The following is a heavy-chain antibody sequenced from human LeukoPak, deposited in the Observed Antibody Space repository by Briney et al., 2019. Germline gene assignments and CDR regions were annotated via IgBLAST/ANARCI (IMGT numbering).Heavy chain of an antibody. CDR1: GGTFSSYA. CDR2: IIPILGIA. V-gene: IGHV1-69*04. CDR3: ARDPDCGGNSAFDY. Sequence: ASVKVSCKASGGTFSSYAISWVRQAPGQGLEWMGRIIPILGIANYAQKFQGRVTITADKSTSTAYMELSSLRSEDTAVYYCARDPDCGGNSAFDYWGQGTLVTVSS. D-gene: IGHD4-23*01. J-gene: IGHJ4*02.